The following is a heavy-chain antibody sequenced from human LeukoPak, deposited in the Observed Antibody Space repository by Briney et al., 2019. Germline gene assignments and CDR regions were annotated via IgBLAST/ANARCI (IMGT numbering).Heavy chain of an antibody. V-gene: IGHV3-23*01. Sequence: GGSLRPSCAASGFTFSSYAMSWVRQAPGKGLEWVSAISGSGGSTYYADSVKGRFTISRDNSKNTLYLQMNSLRAEDTAVYYCAKDISGYSYGTTDYWGQGTLVTVSS. CDR2: ISGSGGST. D-gene: IGHD5-18*01. CDR1: GFTFSSYA. J-gene: IGHJ4*02. CDR3: AKDISGYSYGTTDY.